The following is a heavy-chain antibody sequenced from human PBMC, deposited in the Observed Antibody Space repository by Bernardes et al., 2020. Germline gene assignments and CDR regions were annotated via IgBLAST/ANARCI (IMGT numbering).Heavy chain of an antibody. CDR3: AKAVEGFWSGHYTPSGMGYGMDV. V-gene: IGHV3-9*01. J-gene: IGHJ6*02. Sequence: GGSLRLSCEASGFTFDEYAMHWVRQAPGKGLEWVSGISWNSGSIVYADSVKGRFTISRDNAKNSLYLQMNSLRPEDTALYYCAKAVEGFWSGHYTPSGMGYGMDVWGQGTTVTVSS. CDR1: GFTFDEYA. D-gene: IGHD3-3*01. CDR2: ISWNSGSI.